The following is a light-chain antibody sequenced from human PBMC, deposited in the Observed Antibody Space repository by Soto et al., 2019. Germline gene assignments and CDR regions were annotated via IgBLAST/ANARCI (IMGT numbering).Light chain of an antibody. CDR1: QSVSSSY. CDR3: QQYGYSSWT. V-gene: IGKV3-20*01. CDR2: GAS. J-gene: IGKJ1*01. Sequence: EIVLTQSPGTLSLSPGERATLSCRASQSVSSSYLAWYQQKPGQAPRLLIYGASSRATGIPDRFSGSGSGTDFTLTISRLEPEDFAVYYCQQYGYSSWTFGRGTKVEIK.